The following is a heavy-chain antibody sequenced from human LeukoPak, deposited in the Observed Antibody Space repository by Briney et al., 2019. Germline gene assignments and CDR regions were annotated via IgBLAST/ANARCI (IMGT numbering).Heavy chain of an antibody. CDR2: INSDGSSI. J-gene: IGHJ4*02. CDR3: ARGTGYGVFDY. V-gene: IGHV3-74*01. Sequence: GGSLRLPCAAPGFTFSSYWMHWVRQAPGKGLVWVSRINSDGSSISYADSVKGRLTISRDNAKNTLYLQMNSLRAEDTAVYYCARGTGYGVFDYWGQGTLVT. D-gene: IGHD1-14*01. CDR1: GFTFSSYW.